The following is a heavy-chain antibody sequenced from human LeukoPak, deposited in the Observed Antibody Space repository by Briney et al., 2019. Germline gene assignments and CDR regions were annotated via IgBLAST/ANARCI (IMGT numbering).Heavy chain of an antibody. CDR2: ISGSDGST. D-gene: IGHD4-17*01. CDR3: ARRKVTNDH. Sequence: GGSLRLPCAACGFTLSSYAMSWVRQAPGEGLEWVTAISGSDGSTYDADPVKCRFHISRDNSKNTLYLQMNSLKAEDTAVYYCARRKVTNDHWGQGTLVTVSS. CDR1: GFTLSSYA. J-gene: IGHJ4*02. V-gene: IGHV3-23*01.